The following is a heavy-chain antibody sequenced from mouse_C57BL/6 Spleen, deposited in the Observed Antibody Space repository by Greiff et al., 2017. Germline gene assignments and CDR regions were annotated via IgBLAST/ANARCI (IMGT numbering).Heavy chain of an antibody. Sequence: QVQLQQPGAELVKPGASVKLSCKASGYTFTSYWMQWVKQRPRQGLEWIGEIDPSDSYTNYNQKFKGKATLTVDTSSSTAYMQLSSLTSEDSAVYYCATTVVATDYAMDYWGQGTSVTVSS. CDR1: GYTFTSYW. D-gene: IGHD1-1*01. V-gene: IGHV1-50*01. CDR2: IDPSDSYT. CDR3: ATTVVATDYAMDY. J-gene: IGHJ4*01.